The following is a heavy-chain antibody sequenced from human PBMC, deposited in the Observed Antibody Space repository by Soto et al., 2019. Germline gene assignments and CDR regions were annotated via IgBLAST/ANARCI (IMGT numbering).Heavy chain of an antibody. V-gene: IGHV3-30-3*01. D-gene: IGHD1-1*01. CDR3: ARDLGRRLESPSDY. Sequence: QVQLVESGGGVVQPGRSLRLSCAASGFTFSSYAMHWVRQAPGKGLEWVAVISYDGSNKYYADSVKGRFTISRDNSKNTLYLQMNSLRAEDTAVYYCARDLGRRLESPSDYWGQGTLVTVSS. J-gene: IGHJ4*02. CDR2: ISYDGSNK. CDR1: GFTFSSYA.